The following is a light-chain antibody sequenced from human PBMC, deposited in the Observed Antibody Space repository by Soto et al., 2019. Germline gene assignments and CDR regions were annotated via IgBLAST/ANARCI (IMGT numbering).Light chain of an antibody. V-gene: IGKV1-39*01. CDR3: QQSYGTPLT. J-gene: IGKJ4*01. CDR1: QSISNY. Sequence: DMEMTQSPSSLSASVGDRVTITCRASQSISNYLNWYQHKPGKVPKLLIYAASSWQSGVPTRFSGSGAGTDFNLTISSRQPEDFATYYCQQSYGTPLTFGGGTKIEIK. CDR2: AAS.